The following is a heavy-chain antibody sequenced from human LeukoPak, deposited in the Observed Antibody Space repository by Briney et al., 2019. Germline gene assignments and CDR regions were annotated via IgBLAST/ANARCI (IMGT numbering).Heavy chain of an antibody. CDR3: ARLGWEGYYDSSGEIDY. CDR1: GFTFSSYE. CDR2: ISSSGSTI. Sequence: GGSLRLTCAASGFTFSSYEMNWVRQAPGKGLEWVSYISSSGSTIYYADSVKGRFTISRDNAKNSLYLQMNSLRAEDTAVYYCARLGWEGYYDSSGEIDYWGQGTLVTVSS. D-gene: IGHD3-22*01. V-gene: IGHV3-48*03. J-gene: IGHJ4*02.